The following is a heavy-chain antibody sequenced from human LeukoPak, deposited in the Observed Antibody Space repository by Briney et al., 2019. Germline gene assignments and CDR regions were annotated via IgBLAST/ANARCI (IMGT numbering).Heavy chain of an antibody. Sequence: ASVKVSCKASGCTFTSYDINWVRQATGQGLEWMGWMTPNSGHTAYAQKFQGRVTITRNTSITTAYMELSSLRSEDTAVYYCARGRDGYNFGYFELWGRGTLVTVSS. CDR3: ARGRDGYNFGYFEL. V-gene: IGHV1-8*03. CDR2: MTPNSGHT. CDR1: GCTFTSYD. D-gene: IGHD5-24*01. J-gene: IGHJ2*01.